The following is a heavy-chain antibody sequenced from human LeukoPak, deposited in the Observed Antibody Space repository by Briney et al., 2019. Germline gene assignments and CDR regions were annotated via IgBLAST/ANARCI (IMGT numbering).Heavy chain of an antibody. J-gene: IGHJ4*02. V-gene: IGHV1-2*04. Sequence: VSVKVSCKASGYTFTGYYMHWVRQAPGQGLEWMGWINPNSGGTNYAQKFQGWVTMTRDTSISTAYMELSRLRSDDTAVYYCARGADHYDFWSGYYTFVYWGQGTLVTVSS. D-gene: IGHD3-3*01. CDR2: INPNSGGT. CDR3: ARGADHYDFWSGYYTFVY. CDR1: GYTFTGYY.